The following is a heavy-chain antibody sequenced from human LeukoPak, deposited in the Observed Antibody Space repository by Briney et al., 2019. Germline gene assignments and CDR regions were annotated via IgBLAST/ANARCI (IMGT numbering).Heavy chain of an antibody. CDR3: ARTLSEYSSSSLGY. CDR2: IYYSGST. Sequence: SETLSLTCTVSGGSISSYYWSWIRQPPGTGLEWIGYIYYSGSTNYNPSLKSRVTISVDTSKNQFSLKLSSVTAADTAVYYCARTLSEYSSSSLGYWGQGTLVTVSS. J-gene: IGHJ4*02. V-gene: IGHV4-59*01. D-gene: IGHD6-6*01. CDR1: GGSISSYY.